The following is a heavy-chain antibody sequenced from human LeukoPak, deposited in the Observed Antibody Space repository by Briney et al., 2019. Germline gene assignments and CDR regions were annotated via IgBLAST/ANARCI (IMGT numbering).Heavy chain of an antibody. CDR1: GFMFEHYA. Sequence: GGSLRLSCAGSGFMFEHYAMNWVRQAPGRGLEWVSVITGIGGGTYYAGSVEGRFTVSRDNSKNTVYLQMNSLRADDTAVYYCAKDGGSTLPYYFDWWGQGTLVTVAS. V-gene: IGHV3-23*01. J-gene: IGHJ4*02. CDR3: AKDGGSTLPYYFDW. CDR2: ITGIGGGT. D-gene: IGHD3-10*01.